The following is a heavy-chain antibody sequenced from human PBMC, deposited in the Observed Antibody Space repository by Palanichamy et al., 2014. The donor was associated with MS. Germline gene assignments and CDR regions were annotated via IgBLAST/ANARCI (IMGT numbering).Heavy chain of an antibody. V-gene: IGHV3-23*01. Sequence: EVQLLESGGGLVQPGGSLRLSCAASGFTFSSYAMSWVRQAPGKGLEWVSAISGSGGSTYYADSVKGRSTISRDNSKNTLYLQMNSLRAEDTAVYYCAKLPTGYGMSDYFDRWGQGTLVTVSS. J-gene: IGHJ4*02. CDR2: ISGSGGST. D-gene: IGHD5-18*01. CDR3: AKLPTGYGMSDYFDR. CDR1: GFTFSSYA.